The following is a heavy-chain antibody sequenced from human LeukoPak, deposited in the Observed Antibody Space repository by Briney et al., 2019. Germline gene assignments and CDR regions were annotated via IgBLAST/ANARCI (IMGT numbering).Heavy chain of an antibody. D-gene: IGHD3-10*01. CDR3: ARAGFTFSDYFGSFFDY. V-gene: IGHV3-48*01. Sequence: PGRSLRPSCAASGFTFSSYSMNWVRQAPGKGLEWVSYISSSSSTIYYADSVKGRFTISRDNAKNSLYLQMNSLRAEDTAVYYCARAGFTFSDYFGSFFDYWGQGTLVTVSS. CDR2: ISSSSSTI. J-gene: IGHJ4*02. CDR1: GFTFSSYS.